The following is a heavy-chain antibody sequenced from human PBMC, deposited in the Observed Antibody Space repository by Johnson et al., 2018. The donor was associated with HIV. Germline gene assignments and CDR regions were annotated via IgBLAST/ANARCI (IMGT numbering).Heavy chain of an antibody. CDR3: ARLAAYDAFDI. Sequence: QMLLVESGGGVVQPGRSLRLSCAASGFSFSNYAMHWVRQAPGKGLEWVAVIWYDGSNKYYADSVKGRFTISRDNAKNSLYLQMNSLRAEDTALYYCARLAAYDAFDIWVQGTMVTVSS. CDR1: GFSFSNYA. V-gene: IGHV3-33*08. D-gene: IGHD6-25*01. CDR2: IWYDGSNK. J-gene: IGHJ3*02.